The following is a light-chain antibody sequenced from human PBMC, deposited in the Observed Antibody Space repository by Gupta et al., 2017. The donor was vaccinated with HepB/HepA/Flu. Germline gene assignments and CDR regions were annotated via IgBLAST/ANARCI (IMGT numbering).Light chain of an antibody. CDR3: QAWDSSTVVV. V-gene: IGLV3-1*01. J-gene: IGLJ2*01. Sequence: YKLTQPLSVYVSPGQTASIPCSGDRLEDKYVCWYQQKPGQTPVVVIYRDSKRPPGIPERFSGSNSGNTATLTISGTQAMDEADYYCQAWDSSTVVVFGGGTKLTVL. CDR2: RDS. CDR1: RLEDKY.